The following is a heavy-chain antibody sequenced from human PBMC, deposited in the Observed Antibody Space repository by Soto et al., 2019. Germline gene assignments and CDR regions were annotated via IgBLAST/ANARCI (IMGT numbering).Heavy chain of an antibody. V-gene: IGHV1-69*13. CDR2: IIPIFGTA. CDR1: GGTFSSYA. J-gene: IGHJ6*02. CDR3: ARARYSYGPYSYGMDV. D-gene: IGHD5-18*01. Sequence: ASVKVSCKASGGTFSSYAISWVRQAPGQGLEWMGGIIPIFGTANYAQKFQGRVTITADESTSTAYMELSSLRSEDTAVYYCARARYSYGPYSYGMDVWGQGPTVTVSS.